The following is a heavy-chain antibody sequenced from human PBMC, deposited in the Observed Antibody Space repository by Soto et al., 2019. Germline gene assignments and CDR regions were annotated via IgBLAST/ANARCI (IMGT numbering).Heavy chain of an antibody. CDR3: ATWRPLNSFDF. CDR2: INAGNGNT. Sequence: VASVKVSCKASGYTFTSYAMHWVRQAPGQKLEWMGWINAGNGNTKYSQKFQGRVTITRDTSASTAYMELTSLRAEDTAVYYWATWRPLNSFDFWGQGTRVTVSS. CDR1: GYTFTSYA. D-gene: IGHD5-12*01. J-gene: IGHJ5*01. V-gene: IGHV1-3*01.